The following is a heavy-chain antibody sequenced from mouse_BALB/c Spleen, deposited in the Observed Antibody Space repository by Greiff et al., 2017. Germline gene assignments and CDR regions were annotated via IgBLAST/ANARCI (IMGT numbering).Heavy chain of an antibody. Sequence: EVLLVESGGGLVKPGGSLKLSCAASGFAFSSYDMSWVRQTPEKRLEWVAYISSGGGSTYYPDTVKGRFTISRDNAKNTLYLQMSSLKSEDTAMYYCARGNPFAYWGQGTLVTVSA. J-gene: IGHJ3*01. D-gene: IGHD2-1*01. CDR1: GFAFSSYD. CDR2: ISSGGGST. CDR3: ARGNPFAY. V-gene: IGHV5-12-1*01.